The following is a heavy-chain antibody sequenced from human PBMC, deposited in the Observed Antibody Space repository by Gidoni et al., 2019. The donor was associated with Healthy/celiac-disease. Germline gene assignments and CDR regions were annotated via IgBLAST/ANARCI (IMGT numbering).Heavy chain of an antibody. CDR3: ASADYVWGSYRWGYYGMDV. V-gene: IGHV3-21*01. CDR1: GFTFSCYT. D-gene: IGHD3-16*02. J-gene: IGHJ6*02. CDR2: ISSSSSYI. Sequence: EVQPVASGGGLVKPGGPLTLSCAASGFTFSCYTMHWVRQAPGKALEWVSSISSSSSYIYYADSVKGRFTISRDNAKNSLYLQMNSLRAEDTAVYYCASADYVWGSYRWGYYGMDVWGQGTTVTVSS.